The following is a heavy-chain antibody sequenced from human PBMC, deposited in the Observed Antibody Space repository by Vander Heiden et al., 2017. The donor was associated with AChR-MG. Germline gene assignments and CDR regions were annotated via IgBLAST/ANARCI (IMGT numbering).Heavy chain of an antibody. D-gene: IGHD3-3*01. CDR2: INPNSGGT. J-gene: IGHJ4*02. CDR3: ARVVWSGYFLFDY. Sequence: QVQLVQSGAEVKKPGASVKVSCTASGYTFTGYYRHWVRQAPGQGLEWMGWINPNSGGTNYAQKFQGRVTMTRDTSISTAYMELSRLRSDDTAVYYCARVVWSGYFLFDYWGQGTLVTVSS. CDR1: GYTFTGYY. V-gene: IGHV1-2*02.